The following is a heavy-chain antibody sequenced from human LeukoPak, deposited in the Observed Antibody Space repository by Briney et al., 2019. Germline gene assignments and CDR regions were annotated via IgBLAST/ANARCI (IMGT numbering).Heavy chain of an antibody. CDR3: ARDQEGFDY. J-gene: IGHJ4*02. CDR2: IYPRDGST. V-gene: IGHV1-46*01. Sequence: ASVKVSCKASGYTFTSNYIHWVRQAPGQGLEWMGMIYPRDGSTSYAQKFQGRVTMTRDTSTSTVHMELSGLRSEDTAVYYCARDQEGFDYWGQGTLVTVSS. CDR1: GYTFTSNY.